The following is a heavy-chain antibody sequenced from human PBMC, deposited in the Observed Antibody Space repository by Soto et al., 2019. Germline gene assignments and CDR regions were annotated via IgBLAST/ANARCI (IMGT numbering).Heavy chain of an antibody. CDR3: ARIIGYCRNNACSWTFEV. CDR1: GYSFISYW. CDR2: FYPGDSTS. J-gene: IGHJ3*01. Sequence: PVESLKISCKTSGYSFISYWVAWVRQLPGKGLEWMGTFYPGDSTSTYSPSFQGQVTISVDTSITTAYLQLNSLKASDTAMYYCARIIGYCRNNACSWTFEVWGKGKMVTVSS. V-gene: IGHV5-51*01. D-gene: IGHD2-15*01.